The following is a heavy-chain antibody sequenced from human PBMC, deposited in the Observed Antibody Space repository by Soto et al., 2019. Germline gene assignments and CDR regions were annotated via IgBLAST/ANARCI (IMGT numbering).Heavy chain of an antibody. J-gene: IGHJ3*01. D-gene: IGHD2-8*01. CDR2: ISGGGDGT. CDR3: AKKGLGSLKTFCSNSDCHYAFDL. Sequence: EVQLLESGGGLVQPGGSLRLSCAASGFTFINYAMIWVRQAPGKGLEWVSTISGGGDGTYYADSVKGHFTISRDNSKNTLYLQMNSLRAEDTAIYYSAKKGLGSLKTFCSNSDCHYAFDLWGQGTVVPVSS. V-gene: IGHV3-23*01. CDR1: GFTFINYA.